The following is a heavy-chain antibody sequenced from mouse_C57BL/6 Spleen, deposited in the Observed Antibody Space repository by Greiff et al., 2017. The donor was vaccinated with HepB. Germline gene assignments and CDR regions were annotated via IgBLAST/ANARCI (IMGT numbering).Heavy chain of an antibody. J-gene: IGHJ3*01. Sequence: EVQLQESGPGLVKPSQSLSLTCSVTGYSITSGYYWNWIRQFPGNKLEWMGYISYDGSNNYNPSLKNRISITRDTSKNQFFLKLNSVTTEDTATYYGARGGGTGFAYWGQGTLVTVSA. D-gene: IGHD3-3*01. CDR2: ISYDGSN. CDR3: ARGGGTGFAY. V-gene: IGHV3-6*01. CDR1: GYSITSGYY.